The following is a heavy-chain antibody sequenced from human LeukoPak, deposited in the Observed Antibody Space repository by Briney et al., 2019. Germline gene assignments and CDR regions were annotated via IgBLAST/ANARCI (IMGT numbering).Heavy chain of an antibody. D-gene: IGHD3-22*01. CDR3: AKDSEYYDSSGHDY. J-gene: IGHJ4*02. CDR2: ISGSGGST. CDR1: GXTFXXYA. V-gene: IGHV3-23*01. Sequence: GGSLRLSCAASGXTFXXYAMSWVRQAPGXXXXXVSXISGSGGSTYYADSVKGRFTISRDNSKNTLYLQMNSLRAEDTAVYYCAKDSEYYDSSGHDYWGQGTLVTVSS.